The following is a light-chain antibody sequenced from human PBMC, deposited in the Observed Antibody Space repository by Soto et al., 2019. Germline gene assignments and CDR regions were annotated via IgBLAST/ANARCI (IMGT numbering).Light chain of an antibody. CDR1: QSISSS. CDR2: DAS. V-gene: IGKV3-15*01. CDR3: QQYSNWHT. Sequence: EIVMTQSPATLSVFPGERATLSCRASQSISSSLAWYQQRPGQAPRLLIYDASTRAPGVPSRFSGSVSGTEFTLTINSLQSEDFVLYFCQQYSNWHTFGQGTKLVIK. J-gene: IGKJ2*01.